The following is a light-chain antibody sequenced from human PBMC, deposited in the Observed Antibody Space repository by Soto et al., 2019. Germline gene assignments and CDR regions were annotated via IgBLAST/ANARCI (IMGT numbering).Light chain of an antibody. CDR2: EDN. J-gene: IGLJ2*01. CDR3: QSYDVTTVV. CDR1: SGSIVNNY. Sequence: NFMLTQPHSLSESPGKTVTISCTGSSGSIVNNYVQWYQQRPGSAPTTVVFEDNQRPSGVPDRFSGSIDSSSNSASLTISGLKTEDEADYYCQSYDVTTVVFGGGTKLTVL. V-gene: IGLV6-57*02.